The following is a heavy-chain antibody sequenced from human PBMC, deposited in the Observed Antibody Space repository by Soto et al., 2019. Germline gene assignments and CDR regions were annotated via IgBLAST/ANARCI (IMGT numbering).Heavy chain of an antibody. D-gene: IGHD3-22*01. Sequence: SETLSLTCTVSGDSISSYYWSWIRQPPGKGLEWIGYIYYSGSTNYNPSLKSRVTISVDTSKNQFSLKLSPVTAADTAVYYCAREGYSSGYYYYYGMAVWGQGTTVPVSS. V-gene: IGHV4-59*01. CDR3: AREGYSSGYYYYYGMAV. J-gene: IGHJ6*02. CDR1: GDSISSYY. CDR2: IYYSGST.